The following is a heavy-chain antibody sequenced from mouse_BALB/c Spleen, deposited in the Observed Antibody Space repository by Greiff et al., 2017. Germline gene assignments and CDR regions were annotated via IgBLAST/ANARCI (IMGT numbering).Heavy chain of an antibody. D-gene: IGHD2-14*01. J-gene: IGHJ1*01. CDR1: GYTFTSYT. CDR2: INPSSGYT. CDR3: ARYYRYDEWYFDV. V-gene: IGHV1-4*01. Sequence: QVQLKESGAELARPGASVKMSCKASGYTFTSYTMHWVKQRPGQGLEWIGYINPSSGYTNYNQKFKDKATLTADKSSSTAYMQLSSLTSEDSAVYYCARYYRYDEWYFDVWGAGTTVTVSS.